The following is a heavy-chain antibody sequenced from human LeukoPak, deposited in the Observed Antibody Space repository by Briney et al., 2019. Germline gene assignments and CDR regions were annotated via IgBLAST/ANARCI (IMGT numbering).Heavy chain of an antibody. V-gene: IGHV1-46*01. CDR2: INPAGTIT. Sequence: ASVKVSRKASGFTFSSYWMHWVRQAPGQGLEWLGLINPAGTITVFARKFQGRATVTRDTSAITVYMELNTLASEDTAVYYCVREDNSPYKNFDHWGQGTLVTVSS. CDR1: GFTFSSYW. CDR3: VREDNSPYKNFDH. D-gene: IGHD1-1*01. J-gene: IGHJ4*02.